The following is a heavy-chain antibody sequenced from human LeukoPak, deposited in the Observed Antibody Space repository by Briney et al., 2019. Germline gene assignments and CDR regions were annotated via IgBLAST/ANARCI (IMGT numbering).Heavy chain of an antibody. CDR1: GGSVSSGSYY. J-gene: IGHJ3*02. CDR2: IYYSGST. D-gene: IGHD4-23*01. CDR3: ARGTAVDAFDI. Sequence: SETLSLTCTVSGGSVSSGSYYWSWIRQPPGKGLEWIGYIYYSGSTNYNPSLKSRVTISVDTSKNQFSLKLSSVTAADTDVYYCARGTAVDAFDIWGQGTMVTVSS. V-gene: IGHV4-61*01.